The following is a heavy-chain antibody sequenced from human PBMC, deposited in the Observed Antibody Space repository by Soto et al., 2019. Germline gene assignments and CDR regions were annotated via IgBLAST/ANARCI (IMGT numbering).Heavy chain of an antibody. D-gene: IGHD6-19*01. V-gene: IGHV1-8*01. CDR1: GYTFTSYD. CDR2: MNPSTGNT. CDR3: ARGRIIVAGGFDP. J-gene: IGHJ5*02. Sequence: QVQLVQSGAEVKKPGASVKVSCKASGYTFTSYDIIWVRQATGQGLEWMGWMNPSTGNTDSAEKFQVRLTMTRNTSISTVYLELSSLSFEDTAVYYCARGRIIVAGGFDPWGQRTLVTVSS.